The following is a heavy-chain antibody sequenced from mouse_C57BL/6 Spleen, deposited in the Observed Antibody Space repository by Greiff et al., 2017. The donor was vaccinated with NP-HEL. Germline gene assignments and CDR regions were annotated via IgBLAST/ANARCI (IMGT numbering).Heavy chain of an antibody. V-gene: IGHV3-6*01. J-gene: IGHJ4*01. CDR1: GYSITSGYY. Sequence: ESGPGLVKPSQSLSLTCSVTGYSITSGYYWNWIRQFPGNKLEWMGYISYDGSNNYNPSLKNRISITRDTSKNQFFLKLNAVTTEDTATYYCARGGGSRNYAMDCGGQGTSVTVSS. D-gene: IGHD1-1*01. CDR3: ARGGGSRNYAMDC. CDR2: ISYDGSN.